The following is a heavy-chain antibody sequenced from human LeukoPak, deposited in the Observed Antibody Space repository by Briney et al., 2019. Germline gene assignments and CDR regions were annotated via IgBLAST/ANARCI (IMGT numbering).Heavy chain of an antibody. V-gene: IGHV3-53*01. Sequence: PGGSSRLSCAASGFTVSSNYMTWVRQAPGKGLEWVSVIYSGGSTYYADSVKGRFTISRDNSKNTLYLQMNSLRAEDTAVYYCARDGGYWYFDLWGRGTLVTVSS. D-gene: IGHD2-15*01. CDR3: ARDGGYWYFDL. CDR2: IYSGGST. CDR1: GFTVSSNY. J-gene: IGHJ2*01.